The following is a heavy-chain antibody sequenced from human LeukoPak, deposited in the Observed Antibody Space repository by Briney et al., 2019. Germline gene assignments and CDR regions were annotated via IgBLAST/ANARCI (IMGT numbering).Heavy chain of an antibody. J-gene: IGHJ4*02. CDR3: AKGVAVADYYFDY. V-gene: IGHV3-74*01. CDR1: GFTFSSYW. CDR2: INSDGSST. D-gene: IGHD6-19*01. Sequence: GGSLRLSCAASGFTFSSYWMHWVRQAPGKGLVWVSRINSDGSSTSYADSVKGRFTISRDNAKNTPYLQMNSLRAEDTALYYCAKGVAVADYYFDYWGQGTLVTVSS.